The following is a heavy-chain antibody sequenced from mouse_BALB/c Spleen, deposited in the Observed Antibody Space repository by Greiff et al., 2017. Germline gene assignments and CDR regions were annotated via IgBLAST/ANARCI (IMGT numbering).Heavy chain of an antibody. J-gene: IGHJ3*01. Sequence: QVQLKQSGAELARPGASVKMSCKASGYTFTSYTMHWVKQRPGQGLEWIGYINPSSGYTNYNQKFKDKATLTADKSSSTAYMQLSSLTSEDSAVYYCARGDLGQTWFAYWGQGTLVTVSA. CDR2: INPSSGYT. CDR1: GYTFTSYT. D-gene: IGHD3-3*01. V-gene: IGHV1-4*01. CDR3: ARGDLGQTWFAY.